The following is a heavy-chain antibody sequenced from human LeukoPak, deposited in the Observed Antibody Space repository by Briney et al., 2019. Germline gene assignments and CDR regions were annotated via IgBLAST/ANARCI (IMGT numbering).Heavy chain of an antibody. D-gene: IGHD1-26*01. Sequence: KSGGSLRLSCAASGFNLSTYTTNWVRQAPGEGLEWVSSITSSSSHMYYADSVKGRFTISRDNAENSLHLQMNSLRAEDTAIYYCARSVGLDSWGQGTLVTVSS. CDR2: ITSSSSHM. J-gene: IGHJ5*01. V-gene: IGHV3-21*01. CDR3: ARSVGLDS. CDR1: GFNLSTYT.